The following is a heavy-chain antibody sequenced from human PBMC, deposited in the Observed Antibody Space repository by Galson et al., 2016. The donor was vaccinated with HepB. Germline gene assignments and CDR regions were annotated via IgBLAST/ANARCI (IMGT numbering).Heavy chain of an antibody. CDR2: INGGNGDT. D-gene: IGHD3-3*01. J-gene: IGHJ5*02. CDR1: GYIFSNFP. V-gene: IGHV1-3*01. CDR3: ARAPGRRTVRRKGLRLKEEWGESTPINRFDP. Sequence: SVKVSCKASGYIFSNFPMHWVRQAPGQRLEWMGWINGGNGDTRYSQKFQGRITITRDTSATTVYLELSSLTSEDTAVYYCARAPGRRTVRRKGLRLKEEWGESTPINRFDPWAREPWSPSPQ.